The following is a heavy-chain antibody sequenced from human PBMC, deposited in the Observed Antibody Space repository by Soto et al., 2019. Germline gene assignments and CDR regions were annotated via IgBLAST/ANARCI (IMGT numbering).Heavy chain of an antibody. CDR3: ARAPTYYYDSSGYGAFDI. Sequence: GASVKVSCKASGGTFSSYAISWVRQAPGQGPEWMGWISSYNGNTNYAQKFQGRVTMTTDTSTSTAYMELRSLRSDDTAVYYCARAPTYYYDSSGYGAFDIWGQGTMVTVS. D-gene: IGHD3-22*01. V-gene: IGHV1-18*01. CDR1: GGTFSSYA. CDR2: ISSYNGNT. J-gene: IGHJ3*02.